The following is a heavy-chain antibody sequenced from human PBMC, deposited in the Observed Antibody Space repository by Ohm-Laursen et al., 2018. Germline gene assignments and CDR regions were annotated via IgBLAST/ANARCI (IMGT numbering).Heavy chain of an antibody. D-gene: IGHD2-8*01. V-gene: IGHV1-18*01. CDR3: ARGGGLMGMLGYYYYYGMDV. Sequence: ASVKVSCKASGYTFTSYGISWVRQAPGHGLEWMGWISAYNGNKNYAQKLQGRVTMTTDTSTSTAYMELRSLTSDDTAVYYCARGGGLMGMLGYYYYYGMDVWGQGTTVTVSS. J-gene: IGHJ6*02. CDR2: ISAYNGNK. CDR1: GYTFTSYG.